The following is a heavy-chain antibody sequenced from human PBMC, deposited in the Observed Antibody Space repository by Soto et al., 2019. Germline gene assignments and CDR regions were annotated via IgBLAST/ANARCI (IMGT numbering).Heavy chain of an antibody. CDR3: ARDPHVSYDILTGYPYYGMDV. J-gene: IGHJ6*02. Sequence: ASVKVSCKVSGYTLTELSMHWVRQAPGKGLEWMGGFDPEDGETIYAQKFQGRVTMTEDTSTDTAYMELSSLRSEDTAVYYCARDPHVSYDILTGYPYYGMDVWGQGTTVTVSS. CDR2: FDPEDGET. D-gene: IGHD3-9*01. V-gene: IGHV1-24*01. CDR1: GYTLTELS.